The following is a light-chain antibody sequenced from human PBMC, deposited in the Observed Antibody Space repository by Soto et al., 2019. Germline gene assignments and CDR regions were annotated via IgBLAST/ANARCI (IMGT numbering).Light chain of an antibody. J-gene: IGLJ1*01. V-gene: IGLV2-23*01. CDR1: SSDVGSYNF. CDR3: WSYAGSSASV. CDR2: EGS. Sequence: QSVLTQPASVSGSPGQSITISCTGTSSDVGSYNFVSWYQQHPGKAPKLMIYEGSRRPSGVSDRFSGSKSGNTASLTISGLQADDEADYYCWSYAGSSASVFGTGTKLSVL.